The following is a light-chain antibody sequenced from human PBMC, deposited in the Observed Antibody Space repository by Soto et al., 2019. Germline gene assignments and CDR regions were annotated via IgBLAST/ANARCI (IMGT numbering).Light chain of an antibody. CDR3: KQSYSTPLT. CDR2: AAS. Sequence: DIHMTRSPSSLSASVGDIPTLTRPPSQSISSYLNWYQQKPGKAPKLLIYAASSLQSGVPSRFSGSGSGTDFTLTISSLQTEDFATYYCKQSYSTPLTFGGGTKVDIK. CDR1: QSISSY. V-gene: IGKV1-39*01. J-gene: IGKJ4*01.